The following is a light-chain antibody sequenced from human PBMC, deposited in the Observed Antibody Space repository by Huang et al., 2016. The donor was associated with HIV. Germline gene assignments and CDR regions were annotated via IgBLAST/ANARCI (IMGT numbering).Light chain of an antibody. CDR3: QQYNDFRST. CDR2: AAS. Sequence: ETVMTQSPVTLSVSPGDRASLSCRSSQIVSSHLAWYKQKPGQAPRLLIYAASTRATGVSARFSGSGAGTEFTLTISTLQSEDSAVYYCQQYNDFRSTFGPGTRVEIK. J-gene: IGKJ3*01. CDR1: QIVSSH. V-gene: IGKV3-15*01.